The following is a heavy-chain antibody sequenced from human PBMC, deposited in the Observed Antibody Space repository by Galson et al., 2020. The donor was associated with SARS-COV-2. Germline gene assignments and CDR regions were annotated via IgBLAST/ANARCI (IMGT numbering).Heavy chain of an antibody. CDR2: MYYTGIT. D-gene: IGHD6-19*01. V-gene: IGHV4-39*01. CDR3: VRLGSGSYXGRLCDY. Sequence: SETLSLTCTVSGDSITSRSSYWGWIRQPPGAGLEWIVSMYYTGITYYNPSLKSRVTISGDTSRNQFSLKMRSVTAADTAVYYCVRLGSGSYXGRLCDYWGRGALVIVSS. CDR1: GDSITSRSSY. J-gene: IGHJ4*02.